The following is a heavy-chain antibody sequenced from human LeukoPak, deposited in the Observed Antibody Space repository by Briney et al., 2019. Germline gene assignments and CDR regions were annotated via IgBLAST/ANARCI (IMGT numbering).Heavy chain of an antibody. CDR3: PRARLKQWLGRGSYFDY. D-gene: IGHD6-19*01. CDR2: IYYSGST. Sequence: PSETLSLTCTVSGGSISSGDYYWSWIRQPPGKGLEWIGYIYYSGSTYYNPSLKSRVTISVDTSKNQFSLKLSSVTAADTAVYYCPRARLKQWLGRGSYFDYWGQGTLVTVSS. J-gene: IGHJ4*02. V-gene: IGHV4-30-4*08. CDR1: GGSISSGDYY.